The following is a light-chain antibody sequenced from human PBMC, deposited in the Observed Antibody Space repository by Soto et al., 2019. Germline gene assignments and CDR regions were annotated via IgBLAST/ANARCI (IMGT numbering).Light chain of an antibody. V-gene: IGKV1-12*01. J-gene: IGKJ3*01. CDR1: QGISSW. Sequence: DIQMTQSPSSVSASVGDRVTITCRASQGISSWLAWYQQKPGKAPKLLIYAASSWQSGVPWRFSDRVWGPDFTLSISSRQPEDFATSYCQHANSVACAFGPGPEVDIK. CDR3: QHANSVACA. CDR2: AAS.